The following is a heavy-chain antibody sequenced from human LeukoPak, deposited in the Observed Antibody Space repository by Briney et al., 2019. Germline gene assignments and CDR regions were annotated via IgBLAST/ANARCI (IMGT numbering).Heavy chain of an antibody. CDR1: GFTFSSYA. J-gene: IGHJ3*02. Sequence: GGSLRLSCAASGFTFSSYAMSWVRQAPGKGLEWVSGISGSGSNTYHADSVKGRFTISRDNSKNTLYLQMNSLRAEDTAVYYCAKDPFITMIVVDAFDIWGQGTMVTVSS. CDR3: AKDPFITMIVVDAFDI. V-gene: IGHV3-23*01. D-gene: IGHD3-22*01. CDR2: ISGSGSNT.